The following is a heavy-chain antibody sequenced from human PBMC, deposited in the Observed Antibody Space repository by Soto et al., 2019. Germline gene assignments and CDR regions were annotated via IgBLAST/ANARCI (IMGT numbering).Heavy chain of an antibody. Sequence: PSETLSLTCTVSGGSVSSSSFYWVWIRQPPGKGLERIGTIYYTGNTYYNPSLKSRVTMSVDTSKNQFSLTLSYVTAADTALYYCARRVDAPRYYGMDVWGQGTTVTVSS. CDR3: ARRVDAPRYYGMDV. D-gene: IGHD1-20*01. J-gene: IGHJ6*02. CDR2: IYYTGNT. V-gene: IGHV4-39*01. CDR1: GGSVSSSSFY.